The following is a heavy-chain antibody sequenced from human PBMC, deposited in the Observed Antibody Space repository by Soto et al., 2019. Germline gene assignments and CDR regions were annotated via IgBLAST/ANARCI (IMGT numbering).Heavy chain of an antibody. CDR3: ATKAPTTTFDHQISYNYMDV. Sequence: QVQLEQSGAEVKKPGSSVKVSCKASGGAFSSYSINWVRQAPGQGLEWVGRIIPILGVTNYAQKFLDRVTLSADKSTSTAYMELSSLRSDDTAVYYCATKAPTTTFDHQISYNYMDVWGKGATVTVSS. CDR2: IIPILGVT. V-gene: IGHV1-69*02. CDR1: GGAFSSYS. J-gene: IGHJ6*03. D-gene: IGHD3-16*01.